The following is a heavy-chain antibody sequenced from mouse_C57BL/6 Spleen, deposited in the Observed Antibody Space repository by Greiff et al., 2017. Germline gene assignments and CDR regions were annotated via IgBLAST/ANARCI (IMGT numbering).Heavy chain of an antibody. CDR3: ARGECGSSHCYFDV. D-gene: IGHD1-1*01. J-gene: IGHJ1*03. V-gene: IGHV1-4*01. CDR1: GYTFTSYT. Sequence: QVQLKQSGAELARPGASVKMSCKASGYTFTSYTMHWVKQRPGQGLEWIGYINPSSGYTKYNQKFKDKATLTADKSSSTAYMQMSSLTSEDSAVYYCARGECGSSHCYFDVWGTGTTVTDSP. CDR2: INPSSGYT.